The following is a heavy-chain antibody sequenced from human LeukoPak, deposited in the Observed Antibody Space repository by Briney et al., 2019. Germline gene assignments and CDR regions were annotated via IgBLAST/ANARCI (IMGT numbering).Heavy chain of an antibody. CDR3: ARGYSYGATGFDY. V-gene: IGHV3-66*01. D-gene: IGHD5-18*01. J-gene: IGHJ4*02. CDR2: IYTGGGT. CDR1: GFAVSSNF. Sequence: PGGSLRLSCAASGFAVSSNFMNWVRQAPGKGLEWVSVIYTGGGTDFADSVKGRFTISRDNSKNTLYLQMNSLRAEDTAVYYCARGYSYGATGFDYWGQGTLVTVSS.